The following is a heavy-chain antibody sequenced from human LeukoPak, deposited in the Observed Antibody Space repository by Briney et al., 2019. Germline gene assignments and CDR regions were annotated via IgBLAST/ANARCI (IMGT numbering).Heavy chain of an antibody. CDR1: RGSISSFY. CDR2: ISYSGNT. V-gene: IGHV4-59*01. CDR3: AGDYGGKFDY. J-gene: IGHJ4*02. Sequence: PSETLSLTCTVSRGSISSFYWSWLRQPPGKGLEWIGYISYSGNTKYNPSLKSRVTISVDTSKNQFSLKLSCVTAADTAVYYCAGDYGGKFDYWGQGTLVTVSS. D-gene: IGHD4-23*01.